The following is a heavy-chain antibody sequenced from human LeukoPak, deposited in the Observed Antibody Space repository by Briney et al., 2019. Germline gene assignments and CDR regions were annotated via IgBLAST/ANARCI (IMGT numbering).Heavy chain of an antibody. J-gene: IGHJ4*02. CDR1: GFTFSDYF. CDR2: VNSAGNNI. CDR3: ATSRVFDY. V-gene: IGHV3-11*04. Sequence: PGGSLRLSCVASGFTFSDYFMSWIRQAPGKGLEWLSFVNSAGNNIYYADSVKGRFTISRDNSKETLYLEMNSLRVEDTAIYYCATSRVFDYWGLGTLVAVSS.